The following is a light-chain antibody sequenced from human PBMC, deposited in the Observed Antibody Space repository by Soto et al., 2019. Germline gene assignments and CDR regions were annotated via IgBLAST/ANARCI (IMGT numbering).Light chain of an antibody. CDR2: MND. V-gene: IGLV1-47*01. CDR3: ASWDDSLSGYV. CDR1: TSNILRNY. Sequence: QSVLTQPPSASGNPGQRLTISCSGSTSNILRNYVYWYRQFPGTAPRLLISMNDQRPSGVPDRFSGSKSGTSASLAISGLRSEDQADYYCASWDDSLSGYVFGTGTKVIV. J-gene: IGLJ1*01.